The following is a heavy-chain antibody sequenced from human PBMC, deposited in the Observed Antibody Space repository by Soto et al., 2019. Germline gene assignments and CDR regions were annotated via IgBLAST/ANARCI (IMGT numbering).Heavy chain of an antibody. Sequence: QVQLVESGGGVVQPGRSLRLSCAASGFTFSSYAMHWVRQAPGKGLEWVAVISYDGSNKYYADSVKGRFTISRDNSKNPLYLQMNSLRAEDTAVYYCARDPRKIRLGELSPYYYGMDVWGQGTTVTVSS. J-gene: IGHJ6*02. D-gene: IGHD3-16*02. CDR1: GFTFSSYA. CDR3: ARDPRKIRLGELSPYYYGMDV. V-gene: IGHV3-30-3*01. CDR2: ISYDGSNK.